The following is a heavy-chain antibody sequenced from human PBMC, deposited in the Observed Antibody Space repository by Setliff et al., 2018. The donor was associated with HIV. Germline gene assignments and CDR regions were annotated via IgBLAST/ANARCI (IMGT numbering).Heavy chain of an antibody. CDR1: GYTFTSYY. Sequence: VSCKASGYTFTSYYIHWVRQAPGQGLEWMGVIHPSGGSTSYAQSFQDRVTMTRDTSTSTVYMELSSLRSEDTAVYYCARVRYCSGGSCYGGEYWFDPWGQGTRVTVSS. V-gene: IGHV1-46*01. CDR3: ARVRYCSGGSCYGGEYWFDP. D-gene: IGHD2-15*01. J-gene: IGHJ5*02. CDR2: IHPSGGST.